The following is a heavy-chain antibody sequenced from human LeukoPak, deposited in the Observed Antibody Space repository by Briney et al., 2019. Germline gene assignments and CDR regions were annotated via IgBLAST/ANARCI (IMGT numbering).Heavy chain of an antibody. CDR2: VRRDSHDGTK. CDR3: TRGETVPDARYYFDS. Sequence: GGSLLLSCTASGFLFRDYCMTWVRQAPGKGLEGVGFVRRDSHDGTKEYDASVNGRFFISRDNSRTIAYLQMNNLEIEDTAVYYCTRGETVPDARYYFDSWGQGALVTVSS. D-gene: IGHD1-14*01. J-gene: IGHJ4*02. V-gene: IGHV3-49*04. CDR1: GFLFRDYC.